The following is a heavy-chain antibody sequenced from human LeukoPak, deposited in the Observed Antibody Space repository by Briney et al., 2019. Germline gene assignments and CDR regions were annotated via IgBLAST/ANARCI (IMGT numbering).Heavy chain of an antibody. CDR1: GYTFTSYG. CDR3: ARDPSHWSGTHQGVYYFDY. V-gene: IGHV1-18*01. CDR2: ISAYNGNT. D-gene: IGHD3-3*01. Sequence: GASVKVSRKASGYTFTSYGISWVRQAPGQGLEWMGWISAYNGNTNYAQKLQGRVTMTTDTSTSTAYMELRSLRSDDTAVYYCARDPSHWSGTHQGVYYFDYWGQGTLVTVSS. J-gene: IGHJ4*02.